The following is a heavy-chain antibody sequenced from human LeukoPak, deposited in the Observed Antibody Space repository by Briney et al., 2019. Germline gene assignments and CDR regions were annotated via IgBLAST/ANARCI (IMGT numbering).Heavy chain of an antibody. Sequence: GGSLRLSCAASGFTFSSYWMHWVRQAPGKGLVWVSRINGDGSSTSYADSVKGRFTISRDNSKNTLYLQMNSLRAEDTAVYYCARDSGSSGYYLEYFQHWGQGTLVTVSS. V-gene: IGHV3-74*01. CDR1: GFTFSSYW. CDR3: ARDSGSSGYYLEYFQH. D-gene: IGHD3-22*01. CDR2: INGDGSST. J-gene: IGHJ1*01.